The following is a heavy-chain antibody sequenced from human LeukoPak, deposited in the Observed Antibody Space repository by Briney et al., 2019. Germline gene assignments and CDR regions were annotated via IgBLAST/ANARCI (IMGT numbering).Heavy chain of an antibody. Sequence: SETLSLTCTVSGGSIRSYYWSWIRQPPGKGLEWIGYIYYSGSTNYNPSLKSRVTISVDTSKNQFSLKLSSVTAADTAVYYCARNLMGYYDSSGYPKYYFDYWGQGTLVTVSS. CDR1: GGSIRSYY. CDR2: IYYSGST. CDR3: ARNLMGYYDSSGYPKYYFDY. V-gene: IGHV4-59*01. J-gene: IGHJ4*02. D-gene: IGHD3-22*01.